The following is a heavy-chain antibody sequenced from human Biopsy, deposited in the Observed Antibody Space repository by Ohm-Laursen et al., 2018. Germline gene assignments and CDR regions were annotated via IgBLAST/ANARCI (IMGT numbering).Heavy chain of an antibody. J-gene: IGHJ4*02. V-gene: IGHV4-34*08. CDR1: GKTFSDYQ. CDR2: INQAGTT. CDR3: GNEVHGRDY. Sequence: SDTLSLTCTVFGKTFSDYQWSWIRQPPGKGLEWIGQINQAGTTNYNPSLKGRVSISADASKYEFSLRLTSVTAADTAVYLCGNEVHGRDYWGLGAQVTVSS. D-gene: IGHD2-15*01.